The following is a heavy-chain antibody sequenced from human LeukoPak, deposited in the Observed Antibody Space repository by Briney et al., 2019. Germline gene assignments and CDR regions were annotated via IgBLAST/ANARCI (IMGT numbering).Heavy chain of an antibody. J-gene: IGHJ5*02. CDR2: INHSGST. Sequence: SETLSLTCAVYGGSFSGYYWSWIRQPPGKGLEWIGEINHSGSTNCNPSLKSRVTISVDTSKNQFSLKLSSVTAADTAVYYCARGTYCSSTSCYGQNWFDPWGQGTLVTVSS. D-gene: IGHD2-2*01. CDR3: ARGTYCSSTSCYGQNWFDP. CDR1: GGSFSGYY. V-gene: IGHV4-34*01.